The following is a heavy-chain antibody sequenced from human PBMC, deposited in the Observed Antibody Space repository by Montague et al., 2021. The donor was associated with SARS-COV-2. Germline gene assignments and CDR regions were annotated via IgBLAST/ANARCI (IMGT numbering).Heavy chain of an antibody. CDR1: GDSISSSSYY. CDR2: IYYSGST. V-gene: IGHV4-39*01. Sequence: SETLSLTCTASGDSISSSSYYWGWIRQPPGKGLEWIGSIYYSGSTYYNPSLKSRVTISVDTSKNQFSLKLSSVTAADTAVYYCARGVPLGYDFWSGYPEIGDFDYWGQGTLVTVSS. J-gene: IGHJ4*02. CDR3: ARGVPLGYDFWSGYPEIGDFDY. D-gene: IGHD3-3*01.